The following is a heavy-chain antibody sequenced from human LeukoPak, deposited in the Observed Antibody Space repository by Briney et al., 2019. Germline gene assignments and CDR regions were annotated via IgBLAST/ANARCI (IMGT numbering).Heavy chain of an antibody. Sequence: GGSPRLSCAASEFTFSGYAMSWVRQAPGKGLEWVSTISGSGSTTWYADSVKGRFTISRDNSKNTLYLQMNSLRAEDTAVYYCAKRTRGYNYGPSDYWGQGTLVTVSS. CDR3: AKRTRGYNYGPSDY. D-gene: IGHD5-18*01. V-gene: IGHV3-23*01. J-gene: IGHJ4*02. CDR2: ISGSGSTT. CDR1: EFTFSGYA.